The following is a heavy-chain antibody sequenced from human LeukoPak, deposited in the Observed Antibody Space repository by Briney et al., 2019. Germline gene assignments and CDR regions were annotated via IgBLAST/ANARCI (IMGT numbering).Heavy chain of an antibody. D-gene: IGHD6-13*01. CDR3: AKVLGRNSSSWTAFDI. J-gene: IGHJ3*02. V-gene: IGHV3-30*02. Sequence: PGGSLRLSCAASGFTFGAYGIHWVRQAPGKGLEWVAFIRYDGSNEYYADSVKGRFTISRDNSKNTLYLQMNSLRVEDAAVYYCAKVLGRNSSSWTAFDIWGQGTMVTASS. CDR1: GFTFGAYG. CDR2: IRYDGSNE.